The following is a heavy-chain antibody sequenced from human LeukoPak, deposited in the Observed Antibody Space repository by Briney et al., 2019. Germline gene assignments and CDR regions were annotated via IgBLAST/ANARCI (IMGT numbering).Heavy chain of an antibody. CDR1: GGSISSYY. D-gene: IGHD2-15*01. CDR2: IYYSGST. J-gene: IGHJ4*02. CDR3: AREPGYCSGGSCYPDGDY. V-gene: IGHV4-59*01. Sequence: SETLSLTCTVSGGSISSYYWSWIRQPPGKGLEWIGYIYYSGSTNYNPSLKSRVTISVDTSKNQFSLKLSSVTAADTAVYYCAREPGYCSGGSCYPDGDYWGQGTLVTVSS.